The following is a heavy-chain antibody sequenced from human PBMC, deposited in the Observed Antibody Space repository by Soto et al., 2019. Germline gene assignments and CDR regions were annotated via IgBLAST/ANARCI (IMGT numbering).Heavy chain of an antibody. Sequence: EVQLVESGGGLVQPGGSLRLSCAASGFTFSSYSMNWVRQAPGKGLEWVSYISSSSSTIYYADSVKGRFTISRDNAKNSLYLQMNSLRDEDTAVYYCARDLVLDWYYGLDVWGQGTTVTVSS. CDR2: ISSSSSTI. CDR1: GFTFSSYS. V-gene: IGHV3-48*02. J-gene: IGHJ6*02. CDR3: ARDLVLDWYYGLDV. D-gene: IGHD3-3*01.